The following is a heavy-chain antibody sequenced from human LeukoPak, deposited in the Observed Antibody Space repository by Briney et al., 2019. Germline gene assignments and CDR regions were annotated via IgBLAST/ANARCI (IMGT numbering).Heavy chain of an antibody. D-gene: IGHD3-3*01. Sequence: SETLSLTCTVSGGSISSYYWSWIRQPAGKGLEWIGRIYTSGSTNYNPSLKSRVTMSVDTSKNQFSLKLSSVTAADTAVYYCARESTYYDLWSGTYYYYMDVWGKGTTFTVSS. CDR3: ARESTYYDLWSGTYYYYMDV. CDR2: IYTSGST. V-gene: IGHV4-4*07. J-gene: IGHJ6*03. CDR1: GGSISSYY.